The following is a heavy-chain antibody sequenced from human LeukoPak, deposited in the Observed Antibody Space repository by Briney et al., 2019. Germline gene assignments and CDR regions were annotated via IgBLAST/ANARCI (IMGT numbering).Heavy chain of an antibody. CDR2: INHSGST. CDR3: ARFPGYSYGARGYFDY. V-gene: IGHV4-34*01. D-gene: IGHD5-18*01. CDR1: GGSFSGYY. Sequence: SETLSLTCAVSGGSFSGYYWSWIRQPPGKGLEWIGEINHSGSTNYNPSLKSRVTISVDTSKNQFSLKLSSVTAADTAVYYCARFPGYSYGARGYFDYWGQGTLVTVSS. J-gene: IGHJ4*02.